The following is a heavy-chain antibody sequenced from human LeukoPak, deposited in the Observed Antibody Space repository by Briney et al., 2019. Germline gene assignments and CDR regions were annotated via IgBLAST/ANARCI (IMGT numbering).Heavy chain of an antibody. CDR2: INHSGST. J-gene: IGHJ1*01. CDR1: GGSFSGYY. D-gene: IGHD6-19*01. Sequence: PSETLSLTCAVYGGSFSGYYWSWIRQPPGKGLEWIGEINHSGSTNYNPSLKSRVTISVDTSKNQFSLKLSSVTAAETAVYYCARAYSSGLHNRHFQHWGQGTLVTVSS. CDR3: ARAYSSGLHNRHFQH. V-gene: IGHV4-34*01.